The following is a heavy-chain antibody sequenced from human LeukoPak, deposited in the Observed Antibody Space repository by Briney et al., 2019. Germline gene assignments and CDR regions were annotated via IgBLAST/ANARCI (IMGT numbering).Heavy chain of an antibody. CDR3: ARERRYYDSSGYIIGEYYYYYGMDX. CDR2: INPNSGGT. V-gene: IGHV1-2*04. D-gene: IGHD3-22*01. Sequence: ASVKVSCKASGYTFTGYYMHWVRQAPGQGLEWMGWINPNSGGTNYAQKFQGWVTMTRDTSISTAYMELSRLRSDDTAVYYCARERRYYDSSGYIIGEYYYYYGMDXWGQGTTVTVSS. J-gene: IGHJ6*01. CDR1: GYTFTGYY.